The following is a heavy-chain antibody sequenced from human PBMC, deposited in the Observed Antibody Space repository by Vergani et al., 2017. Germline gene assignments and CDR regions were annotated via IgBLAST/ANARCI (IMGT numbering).Heavy chain of an antibody. V-gene: IGHV3-7*03. Sequence: EVQLVESGGGLVQPGGSLRLSCAASGFTFSSYWMSWVRQAPGKGLEWVANIKQDGSEKYYVDSVKGRFTISRDNAKNSLYLQMNSLRAEDTAVYYCAGTITIFGVVSPYYYYGMDVWGQGTTVTVSS. CDR2: IKQDGSEK. J-gene: IGHJ6*02. CDR3: AGTITIFGVVSPYYYYGMDV. CDR1: GFTFSSYW. D-gene: IGHD3-3*01.